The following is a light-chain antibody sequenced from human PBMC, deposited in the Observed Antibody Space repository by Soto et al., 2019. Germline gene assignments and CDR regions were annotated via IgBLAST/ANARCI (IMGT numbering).Light chain of an antibody. CDR1: QGINSW. J-gene: IGKJ4*01. CDR3: QQTNSFPPT. Sequence: DIQMTQSPSSVSASVGDRVNITCRASQGINSWLAWYQQKPGKAPKLLIYAASSLQSGVPSRFSGSGSGTDFTLTIISLQPEDVATYYCQQTNSFPPTVGGGTKVEIK. V-gene: IGKV1-12*01. CDR2: AAS.